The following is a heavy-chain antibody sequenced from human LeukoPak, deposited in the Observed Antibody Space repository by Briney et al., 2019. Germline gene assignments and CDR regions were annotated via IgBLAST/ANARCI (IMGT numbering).Heavy chain of an antibody. Sequence: GGSLRLSCVASGFTFTNYAMSWVRQTPGKGLEWVSFISGSGSSTYYADSVRGRFTISRDNSKNTLYLQMNSLRAEDTAVYYCARGVPYDSWSGPHYSDYWGQGTLVTVSS. J-gene: IGHJ4*02. CDR3: ARGVPYDSWSGPHYSDY. V-gene: IGHV3-23*01. CDR2: ISGSGSST. CDR1: GFTFTNYA. D-gene: IGHD3-3*01.